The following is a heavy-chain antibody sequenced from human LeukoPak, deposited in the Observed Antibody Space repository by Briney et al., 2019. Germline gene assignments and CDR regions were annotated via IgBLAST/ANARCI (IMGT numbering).Heavy chain of an antibody. V-gene: IGHV3-66*01. CDR1: GFTVSNNY. CDR3: ARDVNYDHTY. J-gene: IGHJ4*02. D-gene: IGHD1-7*01. CDR2: ICSGVTA. Sequence: GSLRLSCAASGFTVSNNYMSWVRQAPGKGLEWVSVICSGVTAHYADSVKGRFTISGDNSKNTLYLQMNNLRAEDTAVYYCARDVNYDHTYWGQGTLVTVPS.